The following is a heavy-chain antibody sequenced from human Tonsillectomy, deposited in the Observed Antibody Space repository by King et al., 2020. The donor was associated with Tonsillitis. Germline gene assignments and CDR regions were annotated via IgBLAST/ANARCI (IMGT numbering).Heavy chain of an antibody. CDR2: ILHSGST. CDR3: SRGRGVVPRFDP. D-gene: IGHD2-2*01. Sequence: VQLQQWGAGLLKPSETLSLTCAVYGGSFSGYYWSWIRQPPGKGLEWIGEILHSGSTNYNPSLKSRVIISVDPSKNQFSLKLNSVTAADTAVYFCSRGRGVVPRFDPWGQGTLVTVSS. J-gene: IGHJ5*02. CDR1: GGSFSGYY. V-gene: IGHV4-34*01.